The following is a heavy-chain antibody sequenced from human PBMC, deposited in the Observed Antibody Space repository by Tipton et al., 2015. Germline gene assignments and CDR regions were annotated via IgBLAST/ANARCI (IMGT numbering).Heavy chain of an antibody. V-gene: IGHV4-39*07. CDR2: IYYSGST. D-gene: IGHD5-24*01. CDR3: ARDLEHGMDV. Sequence: WVRQSPGKGLEWIGSIYYSGSTYHNPSLKSRVSIFVDTSKNQFSLKLSSVAAADTAVYYCARDLEHGMDVWGHGTTVTVSS. J-gene: IGHJ6*02.